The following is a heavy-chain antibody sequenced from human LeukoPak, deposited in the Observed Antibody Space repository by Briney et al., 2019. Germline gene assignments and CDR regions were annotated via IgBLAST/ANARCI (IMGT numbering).Heavy chain of an antibody. Sequence: EPGGSLRLSCAASGFTFSSYNMNWVRQAPGKGLEWVSSISSSSSYIYYADSVKGRFTIARDNAKKSLYLQMNSLRAEDTAVYYCARVKVEMATIGEFDYWGQGTLVTVSS. V-gene: IGHV3-21*01. CDR1: GFTFSSYN. D-gene: IGHD5-24*01. CDR2: ISSSSSYI. J-gene: IGHJ4*02. CDR3: ARVKVEMATIGEFDY.